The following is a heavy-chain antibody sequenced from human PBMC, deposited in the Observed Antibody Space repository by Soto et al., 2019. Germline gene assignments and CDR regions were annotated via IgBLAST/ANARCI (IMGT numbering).Heavy chain of an antibody. CDR3: ARVGGGGSTFDI. CDR1: GGSISSGDYY. CDR2: IYYSGST. J-gene: IGHJ3*02. Sequence: SETLSRTCTVSGGSISSGDYYWCWIRQPPGKGLEWIGYIYYSGSTYYNPSLKSRVTISLDTSKNQFSLKLSSVTAADTAVYYCARVGGGGSTFDIWGQGTMVT. D-gene: IGHD2-15*01. V-gene: IGHV4-30-4*01.